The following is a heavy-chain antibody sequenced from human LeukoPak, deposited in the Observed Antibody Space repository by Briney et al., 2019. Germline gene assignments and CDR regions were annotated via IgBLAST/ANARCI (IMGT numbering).Heavy chain of an antibody. CDR3: ARGKGRLERFDP. CDR2: IYYSGST. Sequence: SETLSLTCTVSGGSISSYYWSWIRQPPGKGLEWIGYIYYSGSTNYNPSLKSRVTISVDTSKNQFSLKLSSVTAADTAVYYCARGKGRLERFDPWGQGTLVTVSS. D-gene: IGHD1-1*01. CDR1: GGSISSYY. V-gene: IGHV4-59*01. J-gene: IGHJ5*02.